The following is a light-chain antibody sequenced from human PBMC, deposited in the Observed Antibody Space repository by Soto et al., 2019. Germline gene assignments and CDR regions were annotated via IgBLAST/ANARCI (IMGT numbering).Light chain of an antibody. CDR2: IAS. V-gene: IGKV3-20*01. J-gene: IGKJ1*01. CDR3: QQYDSSPWT. Sequence: EIVLTQSPDTLSLSPGERATLSCRASQSVSSNYLAWYQQKTGQTPRLLIYIASTRAPDIPDRFRGSGSGTHFTLTISRLEPEDFAVYYCQQYDSSPWTFGQGTKVEIK. CDR1: QSVSSNY.